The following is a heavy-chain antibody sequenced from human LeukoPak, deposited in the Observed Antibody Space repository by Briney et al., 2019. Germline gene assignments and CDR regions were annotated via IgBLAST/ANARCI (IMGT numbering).Heavy chain of an antibody. J-gene: IGHJ4*02. D-gene: IGHD2-21*02. CDR1: GYTLTELS. V-gene: IGHV1-24*01. Sequence: ASVKVSCKVSGYTLTELSMHWVRQAPRKGLEWMGGFDPEDGETIYAQKFQGRVTMTEDTSTDTAYMELSSLRSEDTAVYYCATGLAYCGGDCSNYFDYWGQGTLVTVSS. CDR3: ATGLAYCGGDCSNYFDY. CDR2: FDPEDGET.